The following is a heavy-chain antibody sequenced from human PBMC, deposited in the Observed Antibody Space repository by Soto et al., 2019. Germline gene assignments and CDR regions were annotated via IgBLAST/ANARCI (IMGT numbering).Heavy chain of an antibody. D-gene: IGHD3-22*01. Sequence: SETLSLTCAVSGGSVSSGGCSWGWIRQPPGKGLEWGGYIYYSGSTYYNPSLKRRVTISVDTSKNQFALKLSSVTAADTAVYYCARSAIVVASYIMDAWGQGTTVTVSS. CDR2: IYYSGST. J-gene: IGHJ6*02. CDR1: GGSVSSGGCS. V-gene: IGHV4-31*11. CDR3: ARSAIVVASYIMDA.